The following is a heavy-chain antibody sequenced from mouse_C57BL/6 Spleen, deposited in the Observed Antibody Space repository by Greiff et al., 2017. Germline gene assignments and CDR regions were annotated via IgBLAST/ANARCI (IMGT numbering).Heavy chain of an antibody. CDR1: GYTFTSYW. D-gene: IGHD1-1*01. Sequence: QVQLQQPGTELVKPGASVKLSCKASGYTFTSYWMHWVKQRPGQGLEWIGNINPSNGVTNYNEKFKSKATLTVDKSSSTAYMQLSSLTSEDSAVYYCARSDYYGSSYRYFDVWGTGTTVTVSS. CDR3: ARSDYYGSSYRYFDV. J-gene: IGHJ1*03. CDR2: INPSNGVT. V-gene: IGHV1-53*01.